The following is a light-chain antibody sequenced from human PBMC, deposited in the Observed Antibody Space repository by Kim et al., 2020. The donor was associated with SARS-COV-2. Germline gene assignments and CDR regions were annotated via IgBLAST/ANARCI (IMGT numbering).Light chain of an antibody. V-gene: IGKV3-15*01. CDR3: QQYYNRPPCT. J-gene: IGKJ2*02. Sequence: EIVMTQSPATLSVSPGERATLSCRASQSVLTDLAWYQQKPGQAPRLLIYAASTRATGVPARFSGSGSGTEFTLTISSLQSEDFAVYFCQQYYNRPPCTLGQGTKLEIK. CDR2: AAS. CDR1: QSVLTD.